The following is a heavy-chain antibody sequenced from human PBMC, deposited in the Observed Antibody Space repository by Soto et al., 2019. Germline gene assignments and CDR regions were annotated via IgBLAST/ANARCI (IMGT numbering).Heavy chain of an antibody. CDR1: GYSFAGYW. Sequence: LKISCKGSGYSFAGYWITWVRQKPGKGLEWMGRIDPSDSQTYYSPSFRGHVTISVTKSITTVFLQWSSLRASDPAMYYCARQIYDTHTVHNFQDCLDSWGPGTPVGVSS. CDR2: IDPSDSQT. V-gene: IGHV5-10-1*01. J-gene: IGHJ4*02. D-gene: IGHD2-21*02. CDR3: ARQIYDTHTVHNFQDCLDS.